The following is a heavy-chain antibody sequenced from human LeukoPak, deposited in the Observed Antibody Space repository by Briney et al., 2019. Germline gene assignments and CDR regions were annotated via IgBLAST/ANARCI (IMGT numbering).Heavy chain of an antibody. CDR2: IWYDGSNK. D-gene: IGHD6-13*01. V-gene: IGHV3-30*02. CDR1: GFTFSSYG. CDR3: ATHPREQLVLFIDY. J-gene: IGHJ4*02. Sequence: GGSLRLSCAASGFTFSSYGMHWVRQAPGKGLEWVAVIWYDGSNKYYADSVKGRFTISRDNSKNTLYLQMNSLRAEDTAVYYCATHPREQLVLFIDYWGQGTLVTVSS.